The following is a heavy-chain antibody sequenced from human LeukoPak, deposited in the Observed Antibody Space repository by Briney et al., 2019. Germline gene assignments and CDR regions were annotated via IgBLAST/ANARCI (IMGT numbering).Heavy chain of an antibody. CDR3: AKVMVRGAEPFDY. J-gene: IGHJ4*02. V-gene: IGHV3-53*01. CDR2: IYSGGST. CDR1: GFTLSSYS. Sequence: GGSLRLSCAASGFTLSSYSMNWVRQAPGKGLEWVSIIYSGGSTYYADSVKGRFTISRDNSKNTLYLQMNSLRAEDTAVYYCAKVMVRGAEPFDYWGQGTLVTVSS. D-gene: IGHD3-10*01.